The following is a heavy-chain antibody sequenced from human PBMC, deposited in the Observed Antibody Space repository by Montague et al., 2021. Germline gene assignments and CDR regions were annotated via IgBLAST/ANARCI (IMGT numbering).Heavy chain of an antibody. J-gene: IGHJ4*02. CDR3: ARSGGYCSGGRCDTFDH. Sequence: TLSLTCSVSGGSISSGGFYWSWIRQHPGKRPEWIGSIYDSGSNNYNPSLKRRLTLSRDTSKNQVSLRLTSVTGAATAVYYCARSGGYCSGGRCDTFDHWGQGTLVTVSS. D-gene: IGHD2-15*01. CDR2: IYDSGSN. CDR1: GGSISSGGFY. V-gene: IGHV4-31*03.